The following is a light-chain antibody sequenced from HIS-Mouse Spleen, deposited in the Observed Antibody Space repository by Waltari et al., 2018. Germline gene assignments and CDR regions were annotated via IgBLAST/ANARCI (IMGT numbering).Light chain of an antibody. CDR2: AAS. CDR1: QGISSY. CDR3: QQFNSYPLT. Sequence: DIQLTQSPSFLSASVGDRVTITCRASQGISSYLAWYQQKPVKAPMLLIYAASTLQSGVPSRCSGSGSGTEFTITISSLQPEDFSTYYCQQFNSYPLTFGGGTK. V-gene: IGKV1-9*01. J-gene: IGKJ4*01.